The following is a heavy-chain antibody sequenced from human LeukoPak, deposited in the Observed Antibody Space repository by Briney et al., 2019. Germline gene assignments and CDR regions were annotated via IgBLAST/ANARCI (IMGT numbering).Heavy chain of an antibody. V-gene: IGHV4-38-2*02. Sequence: SETLSLTCTVSGYSISSGYYWGWIRQPPGKGLEWIGSIYHSGSTYYNPSLKSRVTISVDTSKNQFSLKLRSVTAADTAVYYCARGQARLAWFDPWGQGTLVTVSS. J-gene: IGHJ5*02. CDR3: ARGQARLAWFDP. D-gene: IGHD6-19*01. CDR1: GYSISSGYY. CDR2: IYHSGST.